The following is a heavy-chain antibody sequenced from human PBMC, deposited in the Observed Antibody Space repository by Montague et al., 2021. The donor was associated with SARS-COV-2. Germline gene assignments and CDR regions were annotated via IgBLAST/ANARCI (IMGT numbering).Heavy chain of an antibody. CDR3: ARQLSLTSGTGFDY. CDR2: FFYPGST. D-gene: IGHD6-13*01. Sequence: SETLSLTCTVSGGSISNSSYYWGWIRQPPGKGLEWVGSFFYPGSTYYKSSLISRVTLSVDTSKNQVSLRLTSVTAADTAVYFCARQLSLTSGTGFDYWGQGTVVTLSS. J-gene: IGHJ4*02. V-gene: IGHV4-39*01. CDR1: GGSISNSSYY.